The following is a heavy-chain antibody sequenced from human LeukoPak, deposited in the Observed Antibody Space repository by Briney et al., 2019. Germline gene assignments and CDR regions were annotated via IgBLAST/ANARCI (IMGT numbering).Heavy chain of an antibody. CDR2: IRAGGSRT. D-gene: IGHD3-22*01. Sequence: PGGSLRLSCAASGFTFSSYAMSWVRQAPGKGLEWVSGIRAGGSRTHYADSVKGRFTISRDNSKNTLYLQMNSLRAEDTAVYYCAKGGLGGYYAKEDYWGQGTLVTDTS. CDR3: AKGGLGGYYAKEDY. V-gene: IGHV3-23*01. J-gene: IGHJ4*02. CDR1: GFTFSSYA.